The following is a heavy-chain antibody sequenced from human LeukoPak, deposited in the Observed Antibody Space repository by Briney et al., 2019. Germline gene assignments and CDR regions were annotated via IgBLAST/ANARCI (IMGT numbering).Heavy chain of an antibody. CDR1: GFIFSNYA. CDR3: AKYGAPGWSGYCDY. J-gene: IGHJ4*02. V-gene: IGHV3-23*01. CDR2: ISGDAGSI. D-gene: IGHD4/OR15-4a*01. Sequence: PGGSLRLSCAASGFIFSNYAMTWVRQAPVKGLEWVSSISGDAGSIYYIDSVRGRFTISRDNSKNTLFLQMNSLRAEDTGMYYCAKYGAPGWSGYCDYWGQGTLVTVSS.